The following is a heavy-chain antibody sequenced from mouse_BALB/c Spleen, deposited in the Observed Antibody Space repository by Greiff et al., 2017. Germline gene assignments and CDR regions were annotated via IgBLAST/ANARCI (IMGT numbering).Heavy chain of an antibody. D-gene: IGHD2-4*01. CDR2: ISSGSSTI. CDR3: ASLYDYDDYYAMDY. CDR1: GFTFSSFG. V-gene: IGHV5-17*02. J-gene: IGHJ4*01. Sequence: EVMLVESGGGLVQPGGSRKLSCAASGFTFSSFGMHWVRQAPEKGLEWVAYISSGSSTIYYADTVKGRFTISRDNPKNTLFLQMTSLRSEDTAMYYCASLYDYDDYYAMDYWGQGTSVTVSS.